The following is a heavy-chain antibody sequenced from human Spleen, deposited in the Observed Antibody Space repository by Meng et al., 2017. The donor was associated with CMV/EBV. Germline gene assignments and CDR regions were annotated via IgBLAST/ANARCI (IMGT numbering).Heavy chain of an antibody. V-gene: IGHV3-43D*03. CDR2: ISWDGGST. CDR1: GFTFDDYA. J-gene: IGHJ6*02. Sequence: GESLKISCAASGFTFDDYAMHWVRQAPGKGLEWVSLISWDGGSTYYADSVKGRFTISRDNSKNSLYLQMNSLRAEDTALYYCAKDMNYGGNSAYYYYGMDVWGQGTTVTVSS. CDR3: AKDMNYGGNSAYYYYGMDV. D-gene: IGHD4-23*01.